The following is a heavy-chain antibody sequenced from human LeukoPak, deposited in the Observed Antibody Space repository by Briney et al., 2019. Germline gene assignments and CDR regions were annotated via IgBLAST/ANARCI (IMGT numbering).Heavy chain of an antibody. CDR1: GFTFSSYS. Sequence: GGSLRLSCAASGFTFSSYSMNWVRQAPGKGLEWVSSISSSSSYIYYADSVKGRFTISRDNATNSLYLQMNSLRAEDTAVYYCARVDTAMAFDYWGQGTLVTVSS. CDR3: ARVDTAMAFDY. CDR2: ISSSSSYI. D-gene: IGHD5-18*01. J-gene: IGHJ4*02. V-gene: IGHV3-21*01.